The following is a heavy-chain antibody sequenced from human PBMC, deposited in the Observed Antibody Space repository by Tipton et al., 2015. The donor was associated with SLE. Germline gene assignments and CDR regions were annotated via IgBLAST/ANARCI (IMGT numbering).Heavy chain of an antibody. V-gene: IGHV4-4*07. Sequence: TLSLTCTVSGGSISYDYWSWIRQSASKGLEWIGRIYSSGSKDYNPSLKSRLSMSLDASTNQVSLRLSSVTAADTAVYYCARGSDGEYVRYFDVWGRGNLVTVSS. CDR2: IYSSGSK. CDR3: ARGSDGEYVRYFDV. CDR1: GGSISYDY. J-gene: IGHJ2*01. D-gene: IGHD4-17*01.